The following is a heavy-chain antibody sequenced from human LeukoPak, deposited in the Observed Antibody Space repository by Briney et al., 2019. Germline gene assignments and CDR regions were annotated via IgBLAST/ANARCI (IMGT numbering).Heavy chain of an antibody. V-gene: IGHV1-69*04. CDR2: IIPILGIA. CDR1: GGTFSSYA. CDR3: AREYSSSPFDY. J-gene: IGHJ4*02. Sequence: GASVKVSCKASGGTFSSYAISWVRQAPGQGLEWMGRIIPILGIANYAQKFQGRVTITADKSTSTAYMELSSLRSEDTAVYYCAREYSSSPFDYWGQGTLVTVSS. D-gene: IGHD6-6*01.